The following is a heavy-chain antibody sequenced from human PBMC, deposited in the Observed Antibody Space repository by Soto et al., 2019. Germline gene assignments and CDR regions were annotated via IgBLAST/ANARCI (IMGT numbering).Heavy chain of an antibody. CDR3: VRNGYPAWVYGVDV. CDR2: MNSDGSTT. D-gene: IGHD1-1*01. CDR1: GFTFSSYW. J-gene: IGHJ6*02. V-gene: IGHV3-74*01. Sequence: GGSLRLSCAASGFTFSSYWMHWVRQAPGKGLVWVSRMNSDGSTTNYADAVKGRFTISRDNARNTLYLQMNSPRAEGTAVYYCVRNGYPAWVYGVDVWGQGTTVTVSS.